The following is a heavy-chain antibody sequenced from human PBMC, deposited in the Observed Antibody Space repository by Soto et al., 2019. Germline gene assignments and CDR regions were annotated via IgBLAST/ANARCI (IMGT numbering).Heavy chain of an antibody. CDR3: AKDLFIVVVVAAGGGAFDI. D-gene: IGHD2-15*01. CDR1: GFTFSSYA. CDR2: ISGSGGST. V-gene: IGHV3-23*01. Sequence: GGSLRLSCAASGFTFSSYAMSWVRQAPGKGLEWVSAISGSGGSTYYADSVKGRFTISRDNSKNTLYLQMNSLRAEDTAVYYCAKDLFIVVVVAAGGGAFDIWGQGTMVTVSS. J-gene: IGHJ3*02.